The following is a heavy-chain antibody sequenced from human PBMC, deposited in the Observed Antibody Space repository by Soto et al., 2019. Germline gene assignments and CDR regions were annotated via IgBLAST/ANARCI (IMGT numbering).Heavy chain of an antibody. V-gene: IGHV4-4*07. CDR1: GGSISSYY. D-gene: IGHD3-22*01. Sequence: SQTMSLTCTVSGGSISSYYWSWIPQPAGKGLEWIGRIYTSGSTNYNPSLKSRVTMSVDNAKNSLYLQMDRLRVEDTATYYCVRARATDSRPDYWGQGTLVTVSS. J-gene: IGHJ4*02. CDR3: VRARATDSRPDY. CDR2: IYTSGST.